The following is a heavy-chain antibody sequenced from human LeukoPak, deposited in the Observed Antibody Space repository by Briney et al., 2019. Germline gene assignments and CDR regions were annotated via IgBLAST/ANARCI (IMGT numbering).Heavy chain of an antibody. CDR3: ARGGGDTMVRGVIWNY. V-gene: IGHV4-30-4*01. D-gene: IGHD3-10*01. CDR1: GGSISSGDYY. Sequence: SETLSLTCTVSGGSISSGDYYWSWIRQPPGKGLEWIGYIYYSGGTYYNPSLKSRVTISVDTSKNQFSLKLSSVTAADTAVYYCARGGGDTMVRGVIWNYWGQGTLVTVSS. J-gene: IGHJ4*02. CDR2: IYYSGGT.